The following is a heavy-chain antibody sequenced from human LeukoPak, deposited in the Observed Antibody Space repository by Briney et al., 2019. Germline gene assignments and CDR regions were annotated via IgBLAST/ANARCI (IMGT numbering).Heavy chain of an antibody. J-gene: IGHJ4*02. CDR1: GFTFSSYG. CDR3: ARDIVYGESYYFDY. V-gene: IGHV3-30*19. Sequence: GGSLRLSCAASGFTFSSYGMHWVRQAPGKGLEWVAVISYDGSNKYYADSVKGRFTISRDNSKNTLYLQMNSLSAEDTAVYYCARDIVYGESYYFDYWGQGTLVTVSS. CDR2: ISYDGSNK. D-gene: IGHD2-15*01.